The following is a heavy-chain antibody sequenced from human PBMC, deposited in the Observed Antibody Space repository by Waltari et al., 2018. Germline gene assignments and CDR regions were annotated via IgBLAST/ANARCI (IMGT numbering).Heavy chain of an antibody. V-gene: IGHV1-46*01. CDR2: INPSGGST. CDR3: ARDLEYCGGDCWLDYYYYYGMDV. Sequence: QVQLVQSGAEVKKPGASVKVSCKASGYTFTSYYMHWVRQAPGQGLEWMGIINPSGGSTSYAQKFQGRVTMTRDTSTSTVYMELSSLRSEDTAVYYCARDLEYCGGDCWLDYYYYYGMDVWGQGTTVTVSS. D-gene: IGHD2-21*02. J-gene: IGHJ6*02. CDR1: GYTFTSYY.